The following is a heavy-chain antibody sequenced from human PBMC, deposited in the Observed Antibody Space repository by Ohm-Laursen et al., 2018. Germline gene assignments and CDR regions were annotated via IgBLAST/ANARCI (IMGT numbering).Heavy chain of an antibody. J-gene: IGHJ5*02. Sequence: ASVKVSCKASGYTFTSYDINWVRQATGQGLEWMGWMNPNSGNTGYAQKFQGRVTMTRDTSISTAYMELSSLRSEDTAVYYRARGRGVVAATVYNWFDPWGQGTLVTVSS. CDR1: GYTFTSYD. CDR2: MNPNSGNT. V-gene: IGHV1-8*01. CDR3: ARGRGVVAATVYNWFDP. D-gene: IGHD2-15*01.